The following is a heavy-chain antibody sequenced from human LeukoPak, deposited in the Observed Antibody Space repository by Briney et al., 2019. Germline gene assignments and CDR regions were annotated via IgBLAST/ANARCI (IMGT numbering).Heavy chain of an antibody. J-gene: IGHJ4*02. V-gene: IGHV3-30-3*01. D-gene: IGHD3-22*01. CDR3: ARSLHSSGYYDY. Sequence: GGSLRLSCAASGFTFSSYWMSWVRQAPGKGLEWVAVISYDGSNKYYADSVKGRFTISRDNSKNTLYLQMNSLRAEDTAVYYCARSLHSSGYYDYWGQGTLVTVSS. CDR2: ISYDGSNK. CDR1: GFTFSSYW.